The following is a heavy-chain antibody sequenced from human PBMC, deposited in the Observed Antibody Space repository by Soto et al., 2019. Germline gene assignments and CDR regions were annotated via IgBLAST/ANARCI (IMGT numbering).Heavy chain of an antibody. CDR1: GGSISSYY. CDR2: IYYSGST. V-gene: IGHV4-59*12. D-gene: IGHD2-2*01. J-gene: IGHJ5*02. Sequence: SETLSLTCTVSGGSISSYYWSWIRQPPGKGLEWIGYIYYSGSTYYNPSLKSRVTISVDTSKNQFSLKLSSVTAADTAVYYCARGIVVVPAARTNNWFDPWGQGTLVTVSS. CDR3: ARGIVVVPAARTNNWFDP.